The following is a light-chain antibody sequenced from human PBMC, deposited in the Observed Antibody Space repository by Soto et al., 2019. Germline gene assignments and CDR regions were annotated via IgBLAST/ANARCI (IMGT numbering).Light chain of an antibody. J-gene: IGLJ1*01. CDR3: SSYAGSNIL. CDR2: EVN. V-gene: IGLV2-8*01. CDR1: SSDVGGYNY. Sequence: QSALTQPPSASGSPGQSVTISCTGTSSDVGGYNYVSWYQQHPGKAPKLMIYEVNKRPSGVPDRFSASKSGNTASLTVSGLLAEDEADYYCSSYAGSNILFGTGTKVTVL.